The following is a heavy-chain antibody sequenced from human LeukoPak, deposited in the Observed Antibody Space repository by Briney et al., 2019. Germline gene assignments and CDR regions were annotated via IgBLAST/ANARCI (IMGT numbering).Heavy chain of an antibody. J-gene: IGHJ4*02. CDR1: GFIFSNSW. CDR3: ARDPYYGDYVV. Sequence: GGSLRLSCAASGFIFSNSWMNWVRQAPGKGLEWVSYISSSGSTIYYADSVKGRFTISRDNAKNSLYLQMNSLRAEDTAVYYCARDPYYGDYVVWGQGTLVTVSS. D-gene: IGHD4-17*01. CDR2: ISSSGSTI. V-gene: IGHV3-48*04.